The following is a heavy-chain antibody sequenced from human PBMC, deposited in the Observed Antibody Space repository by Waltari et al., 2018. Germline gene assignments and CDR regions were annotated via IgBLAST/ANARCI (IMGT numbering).Heavy chain of an antibody. CDR3: ARDGDTAMVRDYYYGMDV. CDR1: GGTFSSYA. CDR2: IIPIFGTA. D-gene: IGHD5-18*01. Sequence: QVQLVQSGAEVKKPGSSVKVSCKASGGTFSSYAISWVRQAHGQGLEWMGGIIPIFGTANYAQKFQGRVTITADESTSTAYMELSSLRSEDTAVYYCARDGDTAMVRDYYYGMDVWGQGTTVTVSS. J-gene: IGHJ6*02. V-gene: IGHV1-69*01.